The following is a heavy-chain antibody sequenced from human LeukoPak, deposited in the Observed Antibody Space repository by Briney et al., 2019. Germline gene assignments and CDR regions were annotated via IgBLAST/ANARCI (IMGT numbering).Heavy chain of an antibody. J-gene: IGHJ3*02. CDR3: AKELKIAVVGTVAFDI. Sequence: GGSLRLSCAASGLTFSSYAISWVRQAPGKGLEWVSAISGSGGSTYYADSVKGRFTISRDNSKNTLYLQMNSLRAEDTAVYYCAKELKIAVVGTVAFDIWGQGTMVTVSS. D-gene: IGHD6-13*01. V-gene: IGHV3-23*01. CDR2: ISGSGGST. CDR1: GLTFSSYA.